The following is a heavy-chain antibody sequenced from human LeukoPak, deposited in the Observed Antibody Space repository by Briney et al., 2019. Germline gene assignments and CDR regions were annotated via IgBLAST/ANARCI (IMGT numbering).Heavy chain of an antibody. V-gene: IGHV3-23*01. CDR3: AKVYGLWFGELLFGFDY. J-gene: IGHJ4*02. D-gene: IGHD3-10*01. Sequence: PGGSLRLSCAASGFTFKKYDVTWVRQAPGRGLEWVSGIRASGGATYYADSVKGRFNISRDNSKNTLYLQMNSLRAEDTAVYYCAKVYGLWFGELLFGFDYWGQGTLVTVSS. CDR1: GFTFKKYD. CDR2: IRASGGAT.